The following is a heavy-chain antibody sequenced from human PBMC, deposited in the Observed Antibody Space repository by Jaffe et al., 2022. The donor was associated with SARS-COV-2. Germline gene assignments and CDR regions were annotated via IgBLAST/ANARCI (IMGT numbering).Heavy chain of an antibody. CDR3: ARQRIGSPNWFDP. D-gene: IGHD2-8*01. V-gene: IGHV3-21*01. Sequence: EVQLVESGGGLVKPGGSLRLSCAASGFTFSSYSMNWVRQAPGKGLEWVSSISSGSHYIYYADSVKGRFTISRDNAKNSLYLQLNSLRAEDTAVYYCARQRIGSPNWFDPWGQGTLVTVSS. J-gene: IGHJ5*02. CDR1: GFTFSSYS. CDR2: ISSGSHYI.